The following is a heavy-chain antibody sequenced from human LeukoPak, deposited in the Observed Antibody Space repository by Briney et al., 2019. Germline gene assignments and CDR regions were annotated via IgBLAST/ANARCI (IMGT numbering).Heavy chain of an antibody. V-gene: IGHV3-23*01. CDR2: ISGSGGST. J-gene: IGHJ6*02. Sequence: PGGSLRLSCAASGFTFSSYAMSWVRQAPGKGLEWVSAISGSGGSTYYADSVKGRFTISRDNSKTTLYLQMNSLRAEDTAVYYCAKDPIDYYYGMDVWGQGTTVTVSS. CDR3: AKDPIDYYYGMDV. CDR1: GFTFSSYA.